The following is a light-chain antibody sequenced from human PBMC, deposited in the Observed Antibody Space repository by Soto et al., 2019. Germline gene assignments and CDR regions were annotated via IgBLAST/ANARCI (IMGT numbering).Light chain of an antibody. CDR2: EVS. CDR3: GSYTGNSYV. Sequence: QSALTQPASVSGSPGQSITIYCTGTSGDVGGYKFVSWYQQHPGKAPKLMIYEVSNRPSAVSSRFSGSKSGNTASLTISGLQAEDEADYFCGSYTGNSYVFGNGTQLTVL. J-gene: IGLJ7*01. CDR1: SGDVGGYKF. V-gene: IGLV2-14*01.